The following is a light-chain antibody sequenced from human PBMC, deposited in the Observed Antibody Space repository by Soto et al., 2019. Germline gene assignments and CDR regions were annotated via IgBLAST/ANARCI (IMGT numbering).Light chain of an antibody. V-gene: IGLV2-14*01. CDR2: DVS. J-gene: IGLJ1*01. CDR1: SSDVGGYNA. CDR3: SSSTRSGVYV. Sequence: QSVLTQPASVSGSPGQSITISCTGTSSDVGGYNAVSWYQQHPGRAPKLMIYDVSNRPSGISNRFSGSKSGSTASLTISGLQAEDDVDYYCSSSTRSGVYVSAAGSKVTVL.